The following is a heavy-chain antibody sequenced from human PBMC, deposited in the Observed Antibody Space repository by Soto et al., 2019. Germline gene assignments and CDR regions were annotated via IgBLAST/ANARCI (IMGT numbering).Heavy chain of an antibody. Sequence: PGGSLRLSCAASGFTFRTNSMNWVRQAPGKGLEWVSYISSSSTTIFYADSVKGRFTISRDNAKNSLYLQMNSLRPEDTAVYYCARGLDAWSGYVSDYWGQGTLVTVSS. CDR3: ARGLDAWSGYVSDY. J-gene: IGHJ4*02. CDR2: ISSSSTTI. V-gene: IGHV3-48*01. D-gene: IGHD5-12*01. CDR1: GFTFRTNS.